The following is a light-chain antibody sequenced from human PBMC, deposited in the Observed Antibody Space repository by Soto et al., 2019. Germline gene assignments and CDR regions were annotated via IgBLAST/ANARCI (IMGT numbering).Light chain of an antibody. Sequence: QSALTQPASVSGSPGQSITISCTGTSSDVGGYNYVSWYQQHPGKAPKLMIYDVSNRPSGVSNRFSGSKSGNTASLPISWLQAEDEDAYYCSSYTSSSTYVVFGGGTKVTVL. CDR3: SSYTSSSTYVV. J-gene: IGLJ2*01. CDR2: DVS. CDR1: SSDVGGYNY. V-gene: IGLV2-14*01.